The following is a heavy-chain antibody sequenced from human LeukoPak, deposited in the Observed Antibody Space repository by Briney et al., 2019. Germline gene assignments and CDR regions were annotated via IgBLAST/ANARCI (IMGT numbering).Heavy chain of an antibody. CDR3: ARVSSSWYKILYFDY. CDR1: GGSFSGYY. CDR2: INHSGST. Sequence: SETLSLTCAVCGGSFSGYYWSWIRQPPGKGLEWIGEINHSGSTNYNPSLKSRVTISVDTSKNQFSLKLSSVTAADTAVYYCARVSSSWYKILYFDYRGQGTLVTVSS. D-gene: IGHD6-13*01. V-gene: IGHV4-34*01. J-gene: IGHJ4*02.